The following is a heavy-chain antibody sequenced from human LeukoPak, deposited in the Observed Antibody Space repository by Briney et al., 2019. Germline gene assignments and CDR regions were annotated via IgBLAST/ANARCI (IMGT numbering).Heavy chain of an antibody. CDR1: GGSISSSTYY. CDR2: IYYSGST. Sequence: SETLSLTCTVSGGSISSSTYYWGWIRQPPGEGLDWIGSIYYSGSTYYNPSLKSRVTISVDTSKNQFSLQLNSVTPEDTAVYYCARRRYYDYSGYFDYWGQGTLVTVSS. V-gene: IGHV4-39*01. J-gene: IGHJ4*02. CDR3: ARRRYYDYSGYFDY. D-gene: IGHD3-16*01.